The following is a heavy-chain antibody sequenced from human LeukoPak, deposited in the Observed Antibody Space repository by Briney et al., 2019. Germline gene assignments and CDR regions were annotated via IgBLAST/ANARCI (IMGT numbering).Heavy chain of an antibody. V-gene: IGHV4-59*08. J-gene: IGHJ4*02. D-gene: IGHD4-17*01. CDR3: ARHEWDTVTGFDY. Sequence: SSETLSLTCTVSGGSISSYYWSWIRQPPGKGLEWIGYIYYSGSTNYNPSLKSRVTISVDTSKNQFSLKLSSVTAADTAVYYCARHEWDTVTGFDYWGQGTLVTVSS. CDR2: IYYSGST. CDR1: GGSISSYY.